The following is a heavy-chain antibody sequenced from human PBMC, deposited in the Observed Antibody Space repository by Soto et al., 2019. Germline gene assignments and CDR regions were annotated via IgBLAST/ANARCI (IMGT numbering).Heavy chain of an antibody. V-gene: IGHV2-5*02. CDR1: GFSLPTDRVG. Sequence: QITLKESGPTLVKPTQTLTLTCTFSGFSLPTDRVGVGWIRQPPGKALEWLAVIYWDDSKTYRPSLKSRLTITTDPPKNPVALTMTDMDPVDTATYYCAHAYGGRSLYWGQGTLVTVSS. D-gene: IGHD1-26*01. CDR2: IYWDDSK. J-gene: IGHJ4*02. CDR3: AHAYGGRSLY.